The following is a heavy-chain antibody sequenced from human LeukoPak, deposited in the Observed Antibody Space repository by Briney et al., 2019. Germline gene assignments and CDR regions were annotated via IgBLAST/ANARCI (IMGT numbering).Heavy chain of an antibody. CDR3: ARGLWFGELFDY. V-gene: IGHV1-2*02. CDR1: GYTFTAYY. D-gene: IGHD3-10*01. J-gene: IGHJ4*02. CDR2: INPNSGGT. Sequence: GASVKVSCKASGYTFTAYYMHWVRQAPGQGLEWTGWINPNSGGTNYAQEFQGRVTMTRDTSISTAYMELSRLRSDDTAVYYCARGLWFGELFDYWGQGTLVTVSS.